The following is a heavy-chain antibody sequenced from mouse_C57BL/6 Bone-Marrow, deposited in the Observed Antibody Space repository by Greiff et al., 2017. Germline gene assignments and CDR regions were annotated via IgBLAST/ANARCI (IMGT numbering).Heavy chain of an antibody. Sequence: DVKLQESGPGLVKPSQTVFLTCTVTGISITTGNYRWSWIRQFPGNKLEWIGYIYYSGTITYNPSLTSRTTITRDTPKNQFFLEMNSLTAEDTATYYCARDEPYGSSPFAYWGQGTLVTVSA. J-gene: IGHJ3*01. D-gene: IGHD1-1*01. V-gene: IGHV3-5*01. CDR3: ARDEPYGSSPFAY. CDR2: IYYSGTI. CDR1: GISITTGNYR.